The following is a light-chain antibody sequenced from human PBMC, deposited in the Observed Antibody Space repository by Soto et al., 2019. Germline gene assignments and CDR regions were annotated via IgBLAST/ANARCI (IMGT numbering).Light chain of an antibody. V-gene: IGLV2-23*01. CDR1: SSEVASYNL. CDR3: CSYAGSSTLYVV. Sequence: QSALTQPASVSGSPGQSITISCTGTSSEVASYNLVSWYQQHPGKAPKLMIYEGSKRPSGVSNRFSGSKSGNTASLTISGLQAEDEADYYCCSYAGSSTLYVVFGGGTKVTVL. CDR2: EGS. J-gene: IGLJ2*01.